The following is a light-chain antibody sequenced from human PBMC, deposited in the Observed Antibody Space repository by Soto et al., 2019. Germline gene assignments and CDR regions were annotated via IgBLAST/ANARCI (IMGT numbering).Light chain of an antibody. CDR1: QSISSY. V-gene: IGKV1-39*01. Sequence: DIQMTQSPSSLSASVGDRVTITCRASQSISSYLNWYQQKPGKAPKLLIYAASSLQSGVPSRFSGSGSGTDFTLTISSRQPVDFTTNYCQHSDSTPHPFGEGTKLEIK. J-gene: IGKJ2*01. CDR2: AAS. CDR3: QHSDSTPHP.